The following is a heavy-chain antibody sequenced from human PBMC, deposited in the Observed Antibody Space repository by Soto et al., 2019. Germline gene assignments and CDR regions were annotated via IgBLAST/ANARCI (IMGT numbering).Heavy chain of an antibody. D-gene: IGHD3-16*02. CDR2: IYYSGST. J-gene: IGHJ4*02. Sequence: PSETLSLTCTVSGGSISSSSYYWGWIRQPPGKGLEWIGSIYYSGSTYYNPSLKSRVTISVDTSKNQFSLKLSSVTAADTAVYYCARVRPSRGSYRPLSEFDYWGQGTLVTVSS. CDR1: GGSISSSSYY. CDR3: ARVRPSRGSYRPLSEFDY. V-gene: IGHV4-39*01.